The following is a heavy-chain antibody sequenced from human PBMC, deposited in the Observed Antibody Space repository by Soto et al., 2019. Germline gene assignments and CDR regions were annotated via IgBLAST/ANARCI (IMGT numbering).Heavy chain of an antibody. CDR1: GGSINSDDYS. CDR3: ATQFTCCGGRTH. Sequence: QVQLRESGPGLVKPSQTLSLTCTVSGGSINSDDYSWTWIRQSPGKGLEWIGYVYSSGITYYNPSLKSRTTISADTSQHQFSVPLTSVTAADTAVYYCATQFTCCGGRTHWGQGTLVIVSS. CDR2: VYSSGIT. J-gene: IGHJ4*02. D-gene: IGHD2-2*01. V-gene: IGHV4-30-4*01.